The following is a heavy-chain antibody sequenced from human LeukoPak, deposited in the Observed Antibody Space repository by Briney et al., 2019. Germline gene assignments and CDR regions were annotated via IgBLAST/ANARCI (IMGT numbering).Heavy chain of an antibody. CDR1: GYTFTGYY. V-gene: IGHV1-2*04. CDR3: ARDSLDYDSSGYYPN. D-gene: IGHD3-22*01. CDR2: INPNSGGT. Sequence: ASVKVSCKASGYTFTGYYMHWVRQAPGQGLEWMGWINPNSGGTNYAQKFQGWVTMTRDTSISTAYMELSRLRSDDTAVYYCARDSLDYDSSGYYPNWGQGTLVTVSS. J-gene: IGHJ4*02.